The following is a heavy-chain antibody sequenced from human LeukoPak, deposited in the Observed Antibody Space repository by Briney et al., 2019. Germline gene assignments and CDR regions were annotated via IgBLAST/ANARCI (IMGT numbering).Heavy chain of an antibody. CDR3: ARDGYCSSASCYEIGFFQH. D-gene: IGHD2-15*01. CDR2: ISAYNGNT. CDR1: GDTFTRYG. Sequence: ASVKVSCKASGDTFTRYGISWVRRAPGQGLEWMGWISAYNGNTNYAQKLQGRVTMTTDTSTSTAYMELRSLRSDDTAVYYCARDGYCSSASCYEIGFFQHWGQGTLVTVSS. J-gene: IGHJ1*01. V-gene: IGHV1-18*01.